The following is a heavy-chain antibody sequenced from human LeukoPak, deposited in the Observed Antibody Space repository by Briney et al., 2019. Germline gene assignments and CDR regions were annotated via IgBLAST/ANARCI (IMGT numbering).Heavy chain of an antibody. V-gene: IGHV1-18*01. D-gene: IGHD3-9*01. J-gene: IGHJ4*02. CDR2: ISVYNGNT. Sequence: ASVKVSCKASGYTFTSYGISWVRQAPGQGLEWMGWISVYNGNTNYAQKLQGRVTMTTDTSTSTAYMELRSLRSDDTAVYYCARGSRPVYNLLTGKRYLDYWGQGTLLTVSS. CDR1: GYTFTSYG. CDR3: ARGSRPVYNLLTGKRYLDY.